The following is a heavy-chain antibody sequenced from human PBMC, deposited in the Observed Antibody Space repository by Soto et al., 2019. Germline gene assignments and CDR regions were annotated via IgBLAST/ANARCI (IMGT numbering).Heavy chain of an antibody. CDR3: ARGRYSSSWYREFDY. J-gene: IGHJ4*02. D-gene: IGHD6-13*01. V-gene: IGHV4-61*01. CDR1: GGSVSSGSYY. CDR2: IYYSGST. Sequence: PSETLSLTXTVSGGSVSSGSYYWSWIRQPPGKGLEWIGYIYYSGSTNYNPSLKSRVTISVDTSKNQFSLKLSSVTAADTAVYYCARGRYSSSWYREFDYWGQGTLVTVSS.